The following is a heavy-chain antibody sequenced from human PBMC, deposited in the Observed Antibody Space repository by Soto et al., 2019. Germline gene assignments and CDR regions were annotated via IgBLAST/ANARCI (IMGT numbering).Heavy chain of an antibody. CDR3: ARSSGGSSWYAPDY. CDR1: GFTFSGYG. Sequence: QVQLVESGGGVVRPGRSLRLSCAASGFTFSGYGMHWVRQAPGEGLQWVAVLANDGSYQYYADSLKGRFTISRDNSKNTLYLQMDSLRPEDTAVYYCARSSGGSSWYAPDYWGQGTLVTVSP. V-gene: IGHV3-30*03. D-gene: IGHD6-13*01. CDR2: LANDGSYQ. J-gene: IGHJ4*02.